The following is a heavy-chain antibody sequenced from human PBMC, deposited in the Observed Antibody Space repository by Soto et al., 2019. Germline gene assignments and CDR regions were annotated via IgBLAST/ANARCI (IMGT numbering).Heavy chain of an antibody. CDR3: ARNLITGTTVWYFDL. CDR1: GGSFSGYY. D-gene: IGHD1-7*01. V-gene: IGHV4-34*01. J-gene: IGHJ2*01. Sequence: PSETLSLTCAVYGGSFSGYYWSWIRQPPGKGLEWIGEINHSGSTNYNPSLKSRVTISVDTSKNQFSLKLSSVTAADTAVYYCARNLITGTTVWYFDLWGRGTLVTVSS. CDR2: INHSGST.